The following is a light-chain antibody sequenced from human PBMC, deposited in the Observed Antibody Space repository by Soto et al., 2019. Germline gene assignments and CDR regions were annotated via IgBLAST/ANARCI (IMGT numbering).Light chain of an antibody. V-gene: IGLV2-11*01. J-gene: IGLJ1*01. CDR2: GNS. CDR3: QSYDSSLTLRV. Sequence: QSALTQPRSVSGSPGQSVTISCTGTSSDVGGYNLVSWYQQLPGTAPKLLIYGNSNRPSGVPDRFSGSKSGTSASLAITGLQADDEADYYCQSYDSSLTLRVFGTGTKLTVL. CDR1: SSDVGGYNL.